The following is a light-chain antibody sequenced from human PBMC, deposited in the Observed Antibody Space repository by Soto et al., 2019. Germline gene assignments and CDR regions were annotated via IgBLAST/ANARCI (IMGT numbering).Light chain of an antibody. J-gene: IGKJ1*01. V-gene: IGKV1-5*01. CDR3: QQYENYWT. CDR1: ESMSNC. CDR2: GAS. Sequence: DIQMTQSPSTLSASVGDRVTITCRASESMSNCLAWYQQKPGKAPKLLISGASSLQSGVPSRFSGSGSGTEFSLTISNLQPDDCATYYCQQYENYWTFGQGTKVDIK.